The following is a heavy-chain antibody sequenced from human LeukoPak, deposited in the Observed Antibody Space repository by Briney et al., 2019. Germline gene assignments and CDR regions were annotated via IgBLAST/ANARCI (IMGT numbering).Heavy chain of an antibody. J-gene: IGHJ4*02. CDR3: ATYRQVLLPFES. V-gene: IGHV3-23*01. CDR1: GFTFSSYE. D-gene: IGHD2-8*02. Sequence: GGSLRLSCAAPGFTFSSYEMNWVRQPPGKGLEWVSSIFPSGGEIHYADSVRGRFTISRDNSKSTLSLQMNSLRAEDTAIYYCATYRQVLLPFESWGQGTLVTVSS. CDR2: IFPSGGEI.